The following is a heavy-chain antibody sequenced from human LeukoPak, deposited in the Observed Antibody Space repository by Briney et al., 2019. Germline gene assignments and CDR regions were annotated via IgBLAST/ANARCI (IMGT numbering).Heavy chain of an antibody. Sequence: RTSETLSLTCAVYGGSFSGYYWSWIRQPPGKGLEWIGEINHSGSTNYNPSLKSRVTISVDTSKNQFSLKLSSVTAADTAVYYCARRRVTIFGVVISARFDPWGQGTLVTVSS. J-gene: IGHJ5*02. CDR1: GGSFSGYY. D-gene: IGHD3-3*01. V-gene: IGHV4-34*01. CDR2: INHSGST. CDR3: ARRRVTIFGVVISARFDP.